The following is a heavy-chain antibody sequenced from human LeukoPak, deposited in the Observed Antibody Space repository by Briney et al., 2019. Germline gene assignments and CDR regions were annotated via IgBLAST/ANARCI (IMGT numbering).Heavy chain of an antibody. J-gene: IGHJ4*02. V-gene: IGHV3-21*01. CDR2: ITSGGDYM. CDR1: VFTFNTFN. D-gene: IGHD3-9*01. CDR3: ARGHYDVLAASYKWTPDY. Sequence: PGGSLRLSCAASVFTFNTFNMNWVRPAPGKGLEWVSSITSGGDYMYYADSVKGRFTTSRDNAKNSLSLQLNSLRVEDTAVYYCARGHYDVLAASYKWTPDYWGQGTLVTVSS.